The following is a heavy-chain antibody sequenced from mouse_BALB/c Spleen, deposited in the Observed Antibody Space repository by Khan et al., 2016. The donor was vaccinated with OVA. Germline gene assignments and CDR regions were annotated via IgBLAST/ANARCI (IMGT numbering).Heavy chain of an antibody. CDR1: GYSITSDYA. J-gene: IGHJ3*01. V-gene: IGHV3-2*02. CDR2: ISYSGST. CDR3: AMGRTY. Sequence: EVKLEESGPGLVKPSQSLSLTCTVTGYSITSDYAWNWIRQFPGNKLEWMGYISYSGSTSYNPSLNSRISITRDTSENQFFLQLNSVTTEDTATYYCAMGRTYWGQGTLVTVSA. D-gene: IGHD4-1*01.